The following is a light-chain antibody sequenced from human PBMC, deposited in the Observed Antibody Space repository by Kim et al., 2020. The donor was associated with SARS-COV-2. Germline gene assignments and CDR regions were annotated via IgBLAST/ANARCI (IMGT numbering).Light chain of an antibody. V-gene: IGKV1-39*01. CDR1: QTVSKY. Sequence: DIQMTQSPSSLSASVGDRVTITCRASQTVSKYVNWYQQKPGKVPKLLIYDASNLQSGVPPRFSGTGSGTDFSFTISSLQPEDFATYSCQQSYTTPTFGPGTKLEIK. J-gene: IGKJ2*01. CDR3: QQSYTTPT. CDR2: DAS.